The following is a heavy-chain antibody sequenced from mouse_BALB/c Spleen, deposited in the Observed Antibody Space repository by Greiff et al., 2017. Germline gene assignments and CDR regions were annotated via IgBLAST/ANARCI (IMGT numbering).Heavy chain of an antibody. CDR3: ARYGTSMDY. J-gene: IGHJ4*01. D-gene: IGHD4-1*01. Sequence: QVQLQQSGAELAKPGASVKMSCKASGYTFTSYWMHWVKQRPGQGLEWIGYINPSTGYTEYNQKFKDKATLTADKSSSTAYMQLSSLTSEDSAVYYCARYGTSMDYWGQGTSVTVSS. CDR1: GYTFTSYW. CDR2: INPSTGYT. V-gene: IGHV1-7*01.